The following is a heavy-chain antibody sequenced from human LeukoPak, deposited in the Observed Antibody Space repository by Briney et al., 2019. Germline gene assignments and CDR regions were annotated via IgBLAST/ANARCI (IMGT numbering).Heavy chain of an antibody. V-gene: IGHV3-21*01. CDR3: ARVGRATYYYDSSGYSFDY. Sequence: GGSLRLSCAASGFTFSSYSMNWVRQAPGKGLEWVSSISSSSGYIYYADSVKGRFTISRDNAQNSLYLQMNSLRAEDTAVYYCARVGRATYYYDSSGYSFDYWGQGTLVTVSS. D-gene: IGHD3-22*01. CDR2: ISSSSGYI. CDR1: GFTFSSYS. J-gene: IGHJ4*02.